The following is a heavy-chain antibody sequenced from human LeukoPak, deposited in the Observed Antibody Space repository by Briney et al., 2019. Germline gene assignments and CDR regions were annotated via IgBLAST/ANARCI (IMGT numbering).Heavy chain of an antibody. V-gene: IGHV1-46*01. Sequence: ASVKVSFTSSVYTFTIYYMHWVRQAPGQGLEWMGIINPSGGSTSYAQKFQGRVTMTRDTSTSTVYMELSSLRSEDTAVYYCARDADIVVVVAATLDYGMDVWGQATTVTVSS. D-gene: IGHD2-15*01. CDR2: INPSGGST. J-gene: IGHJ6*02. CDR1: VYTFTIYY. CDR3: ARDADIVVVVAATLDYGMDV.